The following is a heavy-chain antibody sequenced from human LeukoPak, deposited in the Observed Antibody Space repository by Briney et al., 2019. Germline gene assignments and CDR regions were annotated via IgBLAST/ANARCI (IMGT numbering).Heavy chain of an antibody. CDR1: GYTFTSYY. Sequence: ASVNVSCKASGYTFTSYYMHWVRQAPGQGLEWMGIINPSGGSTSYAQKFQGRVTMTRDMSTSTVYMELSSLRSEDTAVYYCARQASITMTGIDYWGQGTLVTVSS. J-gene: IGHJ4*02. D-gene: IGHD3-22*01. CDR3: ARQASITMTGIDY. CDR2: INPSGGST. V-gene: IGHV1-46*01.